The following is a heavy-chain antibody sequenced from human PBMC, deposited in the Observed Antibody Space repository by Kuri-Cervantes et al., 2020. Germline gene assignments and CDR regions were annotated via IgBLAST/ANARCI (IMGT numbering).Heavy chain of an antibody. J-gene: IGHJ6*02. D-gene: IGHD7-27*01. V-gene: IGHV1-8*01. CDR2: MNPNSGNT. CDR3: ARVTRSWGGNYYYYGMDV. Sequence: ASVKVSCKASGYTFTSYDINWVRQATGQGLEWMGWMNPNSGNTGYAQKFQGRVTMTRDTSISTAYMELSRLRSDDTAVYYCARVTRSWGGNYYYYGMDVWGQGTTVTVSS. CDR1: GYTFTSYD.